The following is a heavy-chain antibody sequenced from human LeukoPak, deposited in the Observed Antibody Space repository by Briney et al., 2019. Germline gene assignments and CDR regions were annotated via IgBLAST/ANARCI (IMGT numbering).Heavy chain of an antibody. J-gene: IGHJ4*02. D-gene: IGHD2-15*01. V-gene: IGHV1-24*01. Sequence: ASVTVSCTVSGYTLTELSMHWVRQAPGKGLEWMGGFDPEDGETIYAQKFQGRVTMTEDTSTDTAYMELSSLRSEDTAVYYCATSKLYCSGGSCYSFDYWGQGTLVTVSS. CDR1: GYTLTELS. CDR3: ATSKLYCSGGSCYSFDY. CDR2: FDPEDGET.